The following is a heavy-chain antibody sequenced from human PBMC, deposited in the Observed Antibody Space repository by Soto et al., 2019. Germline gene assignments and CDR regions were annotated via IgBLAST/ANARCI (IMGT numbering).Heavy chain of an antibody. V-gene: IGHV3-21*01. CDR2: ISSSSSYI. D-gene: IGHD5-12*01. CDR3: ARDRRAAHSGYGLFDY. Sequence: EVQLVESGGGLVKPGGSLRLSCAASRLTFSSYSMNWVRQAPGKGLEWVSSISSSSSYIYYADSVKGRFTISRDNAKNSLYLQMNSLRAADTAVYYCARDRRAAHSGYGLFDYWGQGTLVTVSS. CDR1: RLTFSSYS. J-gene: IGHJ4*02.